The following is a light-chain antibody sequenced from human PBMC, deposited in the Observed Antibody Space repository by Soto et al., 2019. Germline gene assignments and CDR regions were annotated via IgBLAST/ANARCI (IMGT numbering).Light chain of an antibody. J-gene: IGKJ5*01. CDR1: QSVSSN. Sequence: EIVMTQSPATPSVSAGDRATLSCRASQSVSSNLAWYQQRPGQAPRLLIYGASTRATGVPARFSGSGSGTEFTLTISSLQSEDFAVYYCQQYNKWPPITFGQGTRLDIK. V-gene: IGKV3-15*01. CDR3: QQYNKWPPIT. CDR2: GAS.